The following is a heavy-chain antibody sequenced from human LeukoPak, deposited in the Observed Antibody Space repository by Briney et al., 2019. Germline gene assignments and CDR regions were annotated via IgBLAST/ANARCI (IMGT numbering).Heavy chain of an antibody. J-gene: IGHJ6*03. V-gene: IGHV3-53*01. CDR1: GGSFSGYY. D-gene: IGHD3-10*01. CDR3: ASYGSPPNYYYYYMDV. Sequence: ETLSLTCAVYGGSFSGYYWSWVRQAPGKGLEWVSVIYSGGSTYYADSVKGRFTISRDKSKNTLYLQMNSLRVEDTAVYYCASYGSPPNYYYYYMDVWGKGTTVTISS. CDR2: IYSGGST.